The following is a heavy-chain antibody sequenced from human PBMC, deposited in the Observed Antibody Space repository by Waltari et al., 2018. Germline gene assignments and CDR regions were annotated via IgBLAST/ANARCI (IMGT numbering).Heavy chain of an antibody. V-gene: IGHV3-20*01. D-gene: IGHD7-27*01. CDR1: GFTFDAYG. CDR3: ARDKWGPDY. CDR2: IRWNGAST. Sequence: EVLLVESGGAVVRPGGSLRLSCAASGFTFDAYGMVWVRQAPGKGLEWVSGIRWNGASTDYADSVKGRFTISRDKAKNSLYLQMNSLIAEDTALYHCARDKWGPDYWGQGTLVTVSS. J-gene: IGHJ4*02.